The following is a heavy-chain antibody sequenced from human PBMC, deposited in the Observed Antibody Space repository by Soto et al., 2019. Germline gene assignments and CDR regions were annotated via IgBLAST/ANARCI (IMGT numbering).Heavy chain of an antibody. CDR3: ARVYSSWYSDY. D-gene: IGHD6-13*01. CDR1: GFTFSNYG. V-gene: IGHV3-33*01. J-gene: IGHJ4*02. Sequence: QVQLVESGGGVVQPGRSLRLFCAASGFTFSNYGMHWVRQAPGKGLEWVAVIWYDGSNKYYADSVKGRFTISRDNSKNTLYLQMNSLRAEDTAVYYCARVYSSWYSDYWGQGTLVTVSS. CDR2: IWYDGSNK.